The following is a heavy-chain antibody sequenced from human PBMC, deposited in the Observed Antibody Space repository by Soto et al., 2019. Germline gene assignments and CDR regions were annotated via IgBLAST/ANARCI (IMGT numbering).Heavy chain of an antibody. CDR1: GFTFVGYG. CDR3: ARDPGTDYPIDY. D-gene: IGHD4-17*01. V-gene: IGHV3-33*01. J-gene: IGHJ4*02. CDR2: IWHDGDKK. Sequence: GGSKRLSSRVAGFTFVGYGMHWVSKAPGKGLEWVAVIWHDGDKKYYADSVKGRFTISRDNSKNTLSLQMDSLRAEDTAVYYCARDPGTDYPIDYWGQGTLVTVSS.